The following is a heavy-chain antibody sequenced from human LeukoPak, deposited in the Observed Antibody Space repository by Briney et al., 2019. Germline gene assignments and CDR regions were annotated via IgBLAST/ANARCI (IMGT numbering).Heavy chain of an antibody. J-gene: IGHJ4*02. CDR2: ISPYNGNT. CDR3: ARNVGYPPKPDY. D-gene: IGHD5-12*01. CDR1: GYTFTNYG. Sequence: ASVKVSCKASGYTFTNYGISWVLQAPGQGLEWRGWISPYNGNTKYSQKFQGRVTMTTDTSTSIAYMELRSLRSDDTAVYYCARNVGYPPKPDYWGQGTLVTVSS. V-gene: IGHV1-18*01.